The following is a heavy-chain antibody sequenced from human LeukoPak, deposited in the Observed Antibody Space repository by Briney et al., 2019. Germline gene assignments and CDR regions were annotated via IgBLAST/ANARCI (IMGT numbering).Heavy chain of an antibody. D-gene: IGHD3-10*01. Sequence: GGSLRLSCAASGFTFSSYWMHWVRQAPGKWLVWVSRINSDGSSTSYADSVKGRFTISRDNAKNTLYLQMNSLRAEDTAVYYCARALPDYYGSGSYSNWGQGTLVTVSS. CDR2: INSDGSST. CDR3: ARALPDYYGSGSYSN. CDR1: GFTFSSYW. V-gene: IGHV3-74*01. J-gene: IGHJ4*02.